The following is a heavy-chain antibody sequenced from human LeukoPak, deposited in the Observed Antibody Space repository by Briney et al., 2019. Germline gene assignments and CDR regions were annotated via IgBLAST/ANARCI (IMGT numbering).Heavy chain of an antibody. V-gene: IGHV4-59*01. Sequence: SETLSFTCTVSGGSISSYYWSWIRQPPGKGLEWIGYIYYSGSTNYNPSLKSRATISVDTSKNQFSLKLSSVTAADTAVYYCARRMIAVAVFDYWGQGTLVTVSS. CDR1: GGSISSYY. J-gene: IGHJ4*02. CDR3: ARRMIAVAVFDY. D-gene: IGHD6-19*01. CDR2: IYYSGST.